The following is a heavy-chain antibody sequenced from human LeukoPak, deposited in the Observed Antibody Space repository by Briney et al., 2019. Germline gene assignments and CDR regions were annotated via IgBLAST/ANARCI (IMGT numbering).Heavy chain of an antibody. CDR1: EYTFTGYY. D-gene: IGHD6-13*01. V-gene: IGHV1-2*02. CDR3: ARGHSSSWYRDYFDY. Sequence: ASVKVSCKASEYTFTGYYMHWVRQAPGQGLEWMGWVNPNSGGTHYAQKFQGRVTMTRDTAISTAYMELSRLRSEDTAVYYCARGHSSSWYRDYFDYWGQGTLVTVSS. J-gene: IGHJ4*02. CDR2: VNPNSGGT.